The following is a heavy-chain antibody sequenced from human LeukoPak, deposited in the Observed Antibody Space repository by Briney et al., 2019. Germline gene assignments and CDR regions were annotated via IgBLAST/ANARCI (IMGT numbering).Heavy chain of an antibody. V-gene: IGHV3-23*01. D-gene: IGHD3-22*01. Sequence: GALRLSCAASGFIFNNYGLVWVRQAPGKGLEWVSAISNDGGGTTYADFVKGRFSVSRDNSKNTLFLQMDSLRAEDTALYYCAKGSSGYFFDLWGQGTLVTVSS. CDR3: AKGSSGYFFDL. J-gene: IGHJ4*02. CDR2: ISNDGGGT. CDR1: GFIFNNYG.